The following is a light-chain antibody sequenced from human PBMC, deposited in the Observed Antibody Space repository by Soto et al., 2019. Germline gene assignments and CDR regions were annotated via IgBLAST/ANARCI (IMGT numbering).Light chain of an antibody. CDR1: QSIVTY. J-gene: IGKJ1*01. CDR3: QQSYSTPPWT. CDR2: AAS. Sequence: DIQMTQSPSSLSASVGDRVTITCRASQSIVTYLNWYLQKPGKAPKLLIYAASNLQSGVPSRFCGSGSGTDFTLTISSLQPEDFATYFCQQSYSTPPWTFGQGTKVEIK. V-gene: IGKV1-39*01.